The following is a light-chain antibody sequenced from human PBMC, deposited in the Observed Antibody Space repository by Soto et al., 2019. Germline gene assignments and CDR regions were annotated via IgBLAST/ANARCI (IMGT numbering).Light chain of an antibody. Sequence: EIVLTQSPGTLSLSPGERATLSCRASQSVSSSFLAWYQQKPGQAPRLLIYGASSRATAIPDRFSGSGSGTAFTLTISSLEPEDFAVYYCQQYDTSPWTFGQGTKVEIK. CDR1: QSVSSSF. CDR2: GAS. CDR3: QQYDTSPWT. V-gene: IGKV3-20*01. J-gene: IGKJ1*01.